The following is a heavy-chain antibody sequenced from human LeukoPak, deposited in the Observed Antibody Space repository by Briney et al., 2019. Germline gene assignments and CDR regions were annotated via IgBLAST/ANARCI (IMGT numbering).Heavy chain of an antibody. D-gene: IGHD2-2*01. CDR2: IYSNGSS. V-gene: IGHV4-4*08. J-gene: IGHJ3*02. Sequence: SETLSLTCTVSGGSISDYYWSWVRQPPGKGLEWIGYIYSNGSSHCNPSPKSRVTITVDTSKNHFSLILSSVTAADTAVYYCARTQCSSTSCYLRRGNAFDIWGQGSLVTVST. CDR3: ARTQCSSTSCYLRRGNAFDI. CDR1: GGSISDYY.